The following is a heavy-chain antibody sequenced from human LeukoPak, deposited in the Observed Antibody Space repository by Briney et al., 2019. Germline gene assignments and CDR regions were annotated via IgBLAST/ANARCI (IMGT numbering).Heavy chain of an antibody. V-gene: IGHV4-34*01. CDR1: GGSFSGHY. CDR3: ARVVLRYFDWLSKKYYYYGMDV. Sequence: PSETLSLTCAVYGGSFSGHYWSWIRQPPGKGLEWIGEINHSGSTNYNPSLKSRVTISVDTSKNQFSLKLSSVTAADTAVYYCARVVLRYFDWLSKKYYYYGMDVWGQGTTVTVSS. D-gene: IGHD3-9*01. CDR2: INHSGST. J-gene: IGHJ6*02.